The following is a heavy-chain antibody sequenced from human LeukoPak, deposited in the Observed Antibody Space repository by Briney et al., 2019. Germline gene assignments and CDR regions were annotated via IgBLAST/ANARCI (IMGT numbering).Heavy chain of an antibody. CDR1: GGSISSSSCY. J-gene: IGHJ4*02. CDR2: IYYSGST. D-gene: IGHD1-26*01. V-gene: IGHV4-39*01. Sequence: PSETLSHTCSVSGGSISSSSCYWGWIRQPPGKGLEWIETIYYSGSTYYNPSLKSRVPISVDTSKNQFSLKLSSVTAADTAVYYCARRLGGSYDYYFDYWGQGTLVTVSS. CDR3: ARRLGGSYDYYFDY.